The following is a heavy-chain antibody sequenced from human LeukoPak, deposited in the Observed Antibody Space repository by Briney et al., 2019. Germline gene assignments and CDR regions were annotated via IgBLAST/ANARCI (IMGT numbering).Heavy chain of an antibody. CDR2: IIPIFGTA. J-gene: IGHJ6*03. Sequence: GASVKVSCKASGGTFSSYAISWVRQAPGQGLEWMGGIIPIFGTANYAQKFQGRVTITADESTSTAYMELSSLRSEDTAVYYCARDSQRGALYDTTKGAYYYYMDVWGKGTTVTISS. D-gene: IGHD3-9*01. CDR1: GGTFSSYA. V-gene: IGHV1-69*13. CDR3: ARDSQRGALYDTTKGAYYYYMDV.